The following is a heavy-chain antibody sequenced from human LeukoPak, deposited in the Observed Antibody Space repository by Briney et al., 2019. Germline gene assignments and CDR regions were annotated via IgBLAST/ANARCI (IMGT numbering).Heavy chain of an antibody. CDR1: GGSISSSSYY. J-gene: IGHJ4*02. CDR3: ARRGVGAAGYFDN. Sequence: ASETLSLTCIVSGGSISSSSYYWSWIRQPPGKGLEWIGSINYSGNTYYNPSLKSRVIMSVDTSKNQFSLKLSSVTAADTAVYYCARRGVGAAGYFDNWGQGTLVTVSS. D-gene: IGHD1-26*01. CDR2: INYSGNT. V-gene: IGHV4-39*01.